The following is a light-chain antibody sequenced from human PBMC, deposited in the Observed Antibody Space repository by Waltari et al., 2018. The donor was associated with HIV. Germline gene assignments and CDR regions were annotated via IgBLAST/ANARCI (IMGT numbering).Light chain of an antibody. Sequence: QSVLTQPPSVSGAPRQRVTISCSGISSNIGNNAVNWYQQLPGNAPKLLVYYDDLLPSGVSDRFSGSRSGTSASLAISGLQSEDEADYYCAAWDDSLNGVVFGGGTKLTVL. J-gene: IGLJ2*01. CDR1: SSNIGNNA. CDR2: YDD. V-gene: IGLV1-36*01. CDR3: AAWDDSLNGVV.